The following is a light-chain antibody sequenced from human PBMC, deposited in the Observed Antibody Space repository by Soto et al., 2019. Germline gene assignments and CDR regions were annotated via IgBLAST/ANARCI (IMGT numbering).Light chain of an antibody. CDR3: AAWDDTLRARV. Sequence: QSVLAQPPSASGTPGQRVTISCSGSNSNIGRNDVTWYQQVPGTAPQCLIYSNDQRPSGVPDRISGSRSGTSASLAISGLQSGDEAEYYCAAWDDTLRARVFGGVTQLTVL. CDR2: SND. V-gene: IGLV1-44*01. CDR1: NSNIGRND. J-gene: IGLJ2*01.